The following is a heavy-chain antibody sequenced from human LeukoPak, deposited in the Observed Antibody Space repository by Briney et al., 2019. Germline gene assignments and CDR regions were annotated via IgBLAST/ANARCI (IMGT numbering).Heavy chain of an antibody. CDR3: ATDVG. V-gene: IGHV3-74*01. CDR1: GFTFSSYG. D-gene: IGHD3-10*01. Sequence: GGSLRLSCAASGFTFSSYGMHWVRQAPGKGLVWVSLINNDATNTNYADSVKGRFTISRDNARNTLYLQMNSLRAEDTAVYYCATDVGWGQGALITVSS. J-gene: IGHJ4*02. CDR2: INNDATNT.